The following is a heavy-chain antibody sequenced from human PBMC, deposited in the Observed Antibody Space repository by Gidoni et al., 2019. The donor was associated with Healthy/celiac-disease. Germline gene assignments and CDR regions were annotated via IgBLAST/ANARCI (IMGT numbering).Heavy chain of an antibody. Sequence: QVQLVESGGGVVQPGRSLRLSCPASAFPFRSSGLPSVPQASGKGLEWVAVISYDGSNKYYADSVKGRFTISRDNSKNTLYLQMNSLRAEDTAVYYCAKSHIEVPAVNQRIYYYYYYGMDVWGQGTTVTVSS. V-gene: IGHV3-30*18. J-gene: IGHJ6*02. CDR2: ISYDGSNK. CDR1: AFPFRSSG. CDR3: AKSHIEVPAVNQRIYYYYYYGMDV. D-gene: IGHD2-2*01.